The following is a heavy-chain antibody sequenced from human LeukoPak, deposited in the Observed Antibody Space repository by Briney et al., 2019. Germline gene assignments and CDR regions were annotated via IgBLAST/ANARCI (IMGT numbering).Heavy chain of an antibody. V-gene: IGHV3-23*01. J-gene: IGHJ4*02. CDR2: FRGSGATP. CDR3: TRTFLSGDGYKVGYFDY. Sequence: GGSPRPSCVASGFTFSNYDMTWVRQAPGEGLEVVSSFRGSGATPFYADSVTGRFTSSRDNSKNTRSLQMNSLTAEDTAMYYCTRTFLSGDGYKVGYFDYWGQGTLVTVSS. D-gene: IGHD5-24*01. CDR1: GFTFSNYD.